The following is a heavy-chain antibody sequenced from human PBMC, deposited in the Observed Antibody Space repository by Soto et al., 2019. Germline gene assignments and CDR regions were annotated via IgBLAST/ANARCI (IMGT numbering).Heavy chain of an antibody. D-gene: IGHD2-8*01. J-gene: IGHJ4*02. CDR3: ARGPRGPCTNGVCYSLDN. CDR2: MSSSGSSV. Sequence: GGSLRLSCAASGFTFSDYFMSWIRQAPGKGLEWVSYMSSSGSSVYYGDSMKGRFTISRDNAKNSMFLQMNSLRAEDTAVYYCARGPRGPCTNGVCYSLDNWGQGTLVTVSS. CDR1: GFTFSDYF. V-gene: IGHV3-11*01.